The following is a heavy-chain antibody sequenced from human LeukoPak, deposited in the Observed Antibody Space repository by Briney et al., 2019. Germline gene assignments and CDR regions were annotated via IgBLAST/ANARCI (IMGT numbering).Heavy chain of an antibody. CDR2: ISGSGGST. J-gene: IGHJ4*02. CDR1: GFTFSSYV. D-gene: IGHD3-9*01. V-gene: IGHV3-23*01. CDR3: AKEGYYDILTGYYDH. Sequence: PGGSLGLSCAASGFTFSSYVMSWVRQAPGKGLEWVSTISGSGGSTYYADSVKGRFTISRDNSKNTLYLQMNRLRAEDTAVYYCAKEGYYDILTGYYDHWGQGTLVTVSS.